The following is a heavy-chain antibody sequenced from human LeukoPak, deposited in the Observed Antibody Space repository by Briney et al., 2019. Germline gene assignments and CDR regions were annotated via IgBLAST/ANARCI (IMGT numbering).Heavy chain of an antibody. CDR2: ISGNGGST. V-gene: IGHV3-23*01. Sequence: GGSLRLSCAASGFTFSSYAMSWVRQAPGKGLEWVSGISGNGGSTYYADSVKGRFTISRDNSKNTLFLQMNSLRAEDTAVYYCASVGYSGYDSSFDYWGQGTLVTVSS. CDR1: GFTFSSYA. D-gene: IGHD5-12*01. J-gene: IGHJ4*02. CDR3: ASVGYSGYDSSFDY.